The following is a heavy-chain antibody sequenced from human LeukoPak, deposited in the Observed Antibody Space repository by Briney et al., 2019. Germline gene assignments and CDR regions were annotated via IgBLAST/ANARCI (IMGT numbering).Heavy chain of an antibody. CDR2: ISAYNGNT. CDR1: GYTFTSYG. CDR3: ATASAYSSSRPFDY. Sequence: ASVKVSCKASGYTFTSYGISWVRQAPGQGLEWMGWISAYNGNTNYAQKFQGRVTMTEDTSTDTAYMELSSLRSEDTAVYYCATASAYSSSRPFDYWGQGTLVTVSS. J-gene: IGHJ4*02. V-gene: IGHV1-18*01. D-gene: IGHD6-6*01.